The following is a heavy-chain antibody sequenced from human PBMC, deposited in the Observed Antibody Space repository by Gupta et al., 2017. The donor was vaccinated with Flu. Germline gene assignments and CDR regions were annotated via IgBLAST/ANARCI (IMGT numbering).Heavy chain of an antibody. Sequence: QLEESGGGLVQSGGSLRLSCVGSGFTFRSYSMSWVRQAPGKGLEWVANIKDDGSQKDYVDSVKGRFTISRDNAKNSLYLQMNSLIPEDTAVYRCARDVRAASGIEHYYYDMDVWGQGTTVTVSS. D-gene: IGHD6-13*01. CDR1: GFTFRSYS. CDR2: IKDDGSQK. V-gene: IGHV3-7*01. J-gene: IGHJ6*02. CDR3: ARDVRAASGIEHYYYDMDV.